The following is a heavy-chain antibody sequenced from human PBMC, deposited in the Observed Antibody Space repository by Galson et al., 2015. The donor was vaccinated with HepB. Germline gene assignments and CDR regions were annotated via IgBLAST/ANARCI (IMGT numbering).Heavy chain of an antibody. Sequence: SLRLSCAASGFTFSSYGMHWVRQAPGKGLEWVAVIWYDGSNKYYADSVKGRFTISRDNSKNTLYLQMNSLRAEDTAVYYCARGDYDFWSGYSDYYYMDVWGKGTTVTVSS. CDR2: IWYDGSNK. CDR1: GFTFSSYG. J-gene: IGHJ6*03. CDR3: ARGDYDFWSGYSDYYYMDV. V-gene: IGHV3-33*01. D-gene: IGHD3-3*01.